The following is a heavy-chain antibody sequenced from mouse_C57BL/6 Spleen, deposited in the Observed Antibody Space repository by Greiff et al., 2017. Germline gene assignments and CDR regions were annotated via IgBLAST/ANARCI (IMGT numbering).Heavy chain of an antibody. Sequence: QVQLQQPGAELVKPGASVKLSCKASGYTFTSYWMHWVKQRPGQGLEWIGMIHPNSGSTNYNEKFKSKATLTVDTSSSTAYMQLSSLTSADAAVYYCASLLWGYWGKCTTLTAAS. CDR2: IHPNSGST. J-gene: IGHJ2*01. CDR3: ASLLWGY. V-gene: IGHV1-64*01. D-gene: IGHD2-1*01. CDR1: GYTFTSYW.